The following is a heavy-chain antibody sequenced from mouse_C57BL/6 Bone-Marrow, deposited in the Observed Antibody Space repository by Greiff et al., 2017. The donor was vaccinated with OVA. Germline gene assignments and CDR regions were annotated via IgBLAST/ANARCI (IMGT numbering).Heavy chain of an antibody. Sequence: QVQLQQSGAELARPGASVKLSCKASGYTFTSYGISWVKQRTGQGLEWIGEIYPRSGNTYYNEKFKGKATLTADKSSSTAYMELRSLTSEDSAVYFCARGIYHDYGGFAYCGQVTLVTVSA. D-gene: IGHD2-4*01. CDR3: ARGIYHDYGGFAY. J-gene: IGHJ3*01. CDR1: GYTFTSYG. CDR2: IYPRSGNT. V-gene: IGHV1-81*01.